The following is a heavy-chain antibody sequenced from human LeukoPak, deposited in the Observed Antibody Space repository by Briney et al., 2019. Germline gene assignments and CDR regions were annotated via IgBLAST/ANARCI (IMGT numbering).Heavy chain of an antibody. V-gene: IGHV1-8*01. CDR3: ARDLYYGDYDY. CDR2: MNPNSGNT. Sequence: ASVKVSCKASGYIFTSYGISWVRQAPGQGLEWMGWMNPNSGNTGYAQKFQGRVTMTRNTSISTAYMELSSLRSEDTAVYYCARDLYYGDYDYWGQGTLVTVSS. CDR1: GYIFTSYG. J-gene: IGHJ4*02. D-gene: IGHD4-17*01.